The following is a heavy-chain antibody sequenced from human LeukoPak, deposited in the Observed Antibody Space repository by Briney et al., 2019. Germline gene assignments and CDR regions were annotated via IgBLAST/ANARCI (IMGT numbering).Heavy chain of an antibody. CDR2: INHSGST. CDR3: ARGVHDYVWGSYRLGFDY. J-gene: IGHJ4*02. CDR1: GGSFSGYY. V-gene: IGHV4-34*01. Sequence: SETLSLTCAVYGGSFSGYYWSWIRQPPGKELEWIGEINHSGSTNYNPSLKSRVTISVDTSKNQFSLKLSSVTAADTAVYYCARGVHDYVWGSYRLGFDYWGQGTLVTVSS. D-gene: IGHD3-16*02.